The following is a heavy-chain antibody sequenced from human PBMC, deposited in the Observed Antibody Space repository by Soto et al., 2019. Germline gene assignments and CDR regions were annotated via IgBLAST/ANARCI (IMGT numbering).Heavy chain of an antibody. V-gene: IGHV3-7*05. CDR2: MKQDGSEK. J-gene: IGHJ4*02. CDR3: AGLISPPVLDS. CDR1: GFTFSNYW. Sequence: VQLVESGGGVVQPGGSLRLSCAASGFTFSNYWMSWVRQAPGKGLEWVANMKQDGSEKDYVGSVMGRFTISRDNAKNSLYLQMSTLTTEDTAVYSCAGLISPPVLDSWGQGTLVTVSS. D-gene: IGHD2-21*01.